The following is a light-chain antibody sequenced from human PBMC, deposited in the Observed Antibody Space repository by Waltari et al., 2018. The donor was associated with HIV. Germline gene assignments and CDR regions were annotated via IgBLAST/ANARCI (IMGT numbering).Light chain of an antibody. J-gene: IGKJ2*03. CDR2: KAS. CDR1: QSISSW. V-gene: IGKV1-5*03. Sequence: DTQMTKPPSPLPASVGDRVTITCRASQSISSWLAWYQQKPGKAPKLLIYKASSLESGVPSRFSGSGSGTEFTLTISSLQPDDFATYYCQQYNSYPYSFGQGTKLEIK. CDR3: QQYNSYPYS.